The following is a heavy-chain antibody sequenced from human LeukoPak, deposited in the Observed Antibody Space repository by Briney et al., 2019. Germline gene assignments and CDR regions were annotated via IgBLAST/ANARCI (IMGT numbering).Heavy chain of an antibody. Sequence: PSETLSLTCTVSGGSISSYYWGWIRQPPGKGLEWIGSIYYSGFTYYNPSLKSRVTISVDTSNNQFSLKLSSVTAADTAVYYCAKSYGDSMFNWFDPWGQGTLVTVSS. V-gene: IGHV4-39*07. CDR3: AKSYGDSMFNWFDP. CDR1: GGSISSYY. J-gene: IGHJ5*02. CDR2: IYYSGFT. D-gene: IGHD4-17*01.